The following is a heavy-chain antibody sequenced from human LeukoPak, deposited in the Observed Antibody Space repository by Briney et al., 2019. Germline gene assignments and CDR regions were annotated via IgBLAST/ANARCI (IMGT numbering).Heavy chain of an antibody. CDR1: GFTFSSYV. D-gene: IGHD3-22*01. CDR2: ISYDGSNK. J-gene: IGHJ4*02. CDR3: ARGTASHDTMIVLPSGLGD. V-gene: IGHV3-30-3*01. Sequence: PGGSLRLSCAASGFTFSSYVMHWVRQAPGKGLEWVAIISYDGSNKYYADSVEGRFTISRDNSKNTLYLQMNSLRAEDTAVYYCARGTASHDTMIVLPSGLGDWGQGTLVTVSS.